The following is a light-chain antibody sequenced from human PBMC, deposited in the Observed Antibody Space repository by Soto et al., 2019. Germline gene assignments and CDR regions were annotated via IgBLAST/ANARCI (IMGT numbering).Light chain of an antibody. CDR2: DAS. Sequence: DVRMTQSPSSLSASVGDRVTITCRASQSISSYLNWYQQKLGKAPKLLIYDASNLETGVPSRFSGSGSGTDFTFTISSLQPEDIATYYCQQYSHLITFGQGTRLEIK. J-gene: IGKJ5*01. V-gene: IGKV1-33*01. CDR1: QSISSY. CDR3: QQYSHLIT.